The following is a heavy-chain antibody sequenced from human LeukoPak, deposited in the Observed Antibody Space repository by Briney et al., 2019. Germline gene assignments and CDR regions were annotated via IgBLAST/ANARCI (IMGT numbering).Heavy chain of an antibody. J-gene: IGHJ6*02. D-gene: IGHD4-17*01. CDR3: ARVLGDYVYYYGMDV. CDR2: MNPNSGNT. Sequence: ASVKVSCKASGYTFTSYDINWVRQATGQGLEWMGWMNPNSGNTGYAQKFQGRVTMTRNTSISTAYMELSSLRSEDTAVYYCARVLGDYVYYYGMDVWGQGTTVTVSS. CDR1: GYTFTSYD. V-gene: IGHV1-8*01.